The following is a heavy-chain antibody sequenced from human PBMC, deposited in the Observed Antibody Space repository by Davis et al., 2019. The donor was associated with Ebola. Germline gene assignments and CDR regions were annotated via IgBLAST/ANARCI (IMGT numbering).Heavy chain of an antibody. D-gene: IGHD1-14*01. J-gene: IGHJ4*02. V-gene: IGHV3-7*01. CDR2: INPDGSVA. CDR1: GFTFTDYT. CDR3: ARPDRSLRATPGF. Sequence: GESLKISCAASGFTFTDYTLNWVRQTPGGGLEWVANINPDGSVADYVDSVKGRFTISRDSAMNSLYLQMNSLRAEDTAVYYCARPDRSLRATPGFWGRGTLVTVSS.